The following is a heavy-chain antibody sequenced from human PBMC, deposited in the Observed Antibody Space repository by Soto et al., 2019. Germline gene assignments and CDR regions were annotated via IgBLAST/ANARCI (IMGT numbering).Heavy chain of an antibody. Sequence: QVQLQESGPGLVKPSETLSLTCTVSGGSISGYYWSWIRQPPGKGLEWIGYMYNTGSTVYNPSFKRRGTISVDTSKSQVSLRLNSVTAADTAVYYCARDLWGYCGTDCYPLDVWGQGTTVTVSS. V-gene: IGHV4-59*01. CDR2: MYNTGST. CDR1: GGSISGYY. D-gene: IGHD2-21*02. J-gene: IGHJ6*02. CDR3: ARDLWGYCGTDCYPLDV.